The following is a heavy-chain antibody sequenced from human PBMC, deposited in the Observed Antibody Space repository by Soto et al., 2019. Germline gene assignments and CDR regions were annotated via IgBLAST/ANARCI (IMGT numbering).Heavy chain of an antibody. Sequence: SETLSLTCAVSGGSITSSNWWSWVGQPPGKGLEWIGEIYHSGSTNYNPSPKSRDTISVDKSKNQFSLKLSSVTAADTAVYYCASTTVRDRGVTFDYWGQGTLVTVS. CDR1: GGSITSSNW. CDR3: ASTTVRDRGVTFDY. V-gene: IGHV4-4*02. D-gene: IGHD3-10*01. J-gene: IGHJ4*02. CDR2: IYHSGST.